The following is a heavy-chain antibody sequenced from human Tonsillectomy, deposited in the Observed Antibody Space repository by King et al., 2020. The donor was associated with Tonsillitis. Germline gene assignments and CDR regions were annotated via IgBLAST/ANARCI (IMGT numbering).Heavy chain of an antibody. Sequence: QLQESGPGLVRPSETLSLTCTVSGGSISSYYWSWIRQPPGKGLEYIGYIYYSGSTNYNPSLESRVTIAVDTAKNQFSLNLSSVTAAATAVYYCERINSGYEWGNYYYYFMDVWGKGTTVTVSS. J-gene: IGHJ6*03. V-gene: IGHV4-59*01. CDR1: GGSISSYY. CDR2: IYYSGST. D-gene: IGHD5-12*01. CDR3: ERINSGYEWGNYYYYFMDV.